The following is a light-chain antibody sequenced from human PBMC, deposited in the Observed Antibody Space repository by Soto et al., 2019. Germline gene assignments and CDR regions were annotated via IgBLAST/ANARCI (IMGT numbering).Light chain of an antibody. V-gene: IGKV1-9*01. Sequence: IRMTQSPSFLSASVGDRITITCRASQGISNYLAWYQQKPGKAPELLVYSASTLQSGVPSRFSGGGSETEFSLTISSLQSEDSAVYYCQDYNHWLWTFGQGTKVDIK. CDR1: QGISNY. J-gene: IGKJ1*01. CDR3: QDYNHWLWT. CDR2: SAS.